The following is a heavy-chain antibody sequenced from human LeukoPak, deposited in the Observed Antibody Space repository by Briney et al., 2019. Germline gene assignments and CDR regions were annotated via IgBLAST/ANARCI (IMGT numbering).Heavy chain of an antibody. CDR1: GYTFTSYG. D-gene: IGHD3-22*01. J-gene: IGHJ3*02. Sequence: ASVKVSCKASGYTFTSYGISWVRQVPGQGLEWMGWISAYNGNTNYAQKLQGRVTMTTDTSTSTAYMELRGLRSDDTAVYYCARENDYYDSSGYYPDAFDIWGQGTMVTVSS. CDR3: ARENDYYDSSGYYPDAFDI. V-gene: IGHV1-18*01. CDR2: ISAYNGNT.